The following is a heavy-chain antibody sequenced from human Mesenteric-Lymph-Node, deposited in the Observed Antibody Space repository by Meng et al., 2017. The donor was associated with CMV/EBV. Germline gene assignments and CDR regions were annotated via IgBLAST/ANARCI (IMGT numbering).Heavy chain of an antibody. V-gene: IGHV7-4-1*02. CDR3: ATGLLVPGSSFWFDP. CDR1: GYTFNSYA. D-gene: IGHD6-13*01. Sequence: SGYTFNSYAMNWVRQAPGQGLEWMGWINTNTGNPTYAQGFTGRFVFSLDTSVSTAYLQISSLKAEDTAVYYCATGLLVPGSSFWFDPWGQGTLVTVSS. CDR2: INTNTGNP. J-gene: IGHJ5*02.